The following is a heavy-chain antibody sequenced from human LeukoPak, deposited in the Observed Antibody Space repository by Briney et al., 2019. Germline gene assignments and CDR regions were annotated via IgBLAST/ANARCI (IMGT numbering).Heavy chain of an antibody. CDR3: ARAWQLVDWFDP. Sequence: GASVKVSCKASGGTFSSYAISWVRQAPGQGLEWMGGIIPIFGTANYAQKFQGRVTITTDKSTSTAYMELSSLRSEDTAVYYCARAWQLVDWFDPWGQGTLVTVSS. D-gene: IGHD6-6*01. CDR1: GGTFSSYA. CDR2: IIPIFGTA. V-gene: IGHV1-69*05. J-gene: IGHJ5*02.